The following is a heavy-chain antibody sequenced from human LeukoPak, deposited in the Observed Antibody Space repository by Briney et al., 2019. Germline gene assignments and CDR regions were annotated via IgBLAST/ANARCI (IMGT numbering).Heavy chain of an antibody. CDR3: ARTEQLLPPHDAFDI. J-gene: IGHJ3*02. CDR2: IIPIFGTA. Sequence: SVKVSCKASDYTFTSYAISWVRQAPGQGLEWMGGIIPIFGTANYAQKFQGRVTITADESTSTAYMELSSLRSEDTAVYYCARTEQLLPPHDAFDIWGQGTMVTASS. V-gene: IGHV1-69*13. CDR1: DYTFTSYA. D-gene: IGHD6-6*01.